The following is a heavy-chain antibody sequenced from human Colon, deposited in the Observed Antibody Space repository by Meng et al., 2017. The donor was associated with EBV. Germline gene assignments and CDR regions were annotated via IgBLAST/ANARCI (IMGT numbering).Heavy chain of an antibody. D-gene: IGHD2-21*01. Sequence: QGQLGQSGGEVKKPGASVKVSCKASGYTFTNYGITWVRQAPGQGLEWMGWISAYNGNTNYAQTLQGRLTMTTDTSTSTAYMELRSLRPDDTAVYYCARVEVGITSRDYWGQGTLVTVSS. CDR2: ISAYNGNT. CDR3: ARVEVGITSRDY. J-gene: IGHJ4*02. CDR1: GYTFTNYG. V-gene: IGHV1-18*01.